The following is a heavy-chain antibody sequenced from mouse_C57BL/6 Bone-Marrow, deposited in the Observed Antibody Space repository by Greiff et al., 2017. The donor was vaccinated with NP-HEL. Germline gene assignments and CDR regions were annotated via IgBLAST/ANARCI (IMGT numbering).Heavy chain of an antibody. CDR2: IDPENGDT. V-gene: IGHV14-4*01. CDR3: TTLDLRD. Sequence: EVKLVESGAELVRPGASVKLSCTASGFNIKDDYMHWVKQRPEQGLEWIGWIDPENGDTEYASKFQGKATITADTSSNTAYLQLSSLTSEDTAVYYCTTLDLRDWGQGTTLTVSS. J-gene: IGHJ2*01. CDR1: GFNIKDDY.